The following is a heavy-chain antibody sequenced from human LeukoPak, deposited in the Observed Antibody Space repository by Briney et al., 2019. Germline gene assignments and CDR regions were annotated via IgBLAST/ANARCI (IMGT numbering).Heavy chain of an antibody. CDR2: IYTSGST. CDR3: ARRDYYGSGSA. V-gene: IGHV4-61*02. J-gene: IGHJ4*02. Sequence: SETLSLTCTVSGGSISSGSYYWSWIRQPAGKGLEWIGRIYTSGSTNYNPSLKGRVTISVDTSKNQFSLKLSSVTAADTAVYYCARRDYYGSGSAWGQGTLVTVSS. D-gene: IGHD3-10*01. CDR1: GGSISSGSYY.